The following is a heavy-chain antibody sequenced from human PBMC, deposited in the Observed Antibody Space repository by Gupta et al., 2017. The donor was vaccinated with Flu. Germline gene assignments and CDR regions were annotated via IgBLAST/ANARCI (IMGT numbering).Heavy chain of an antibody. V-gene: IGHV4-39*01. CDR3: ASRDGYNHSFDY. CDR2: IYYSGST. D-gene: IGHD5-24*01. Sequence: QLQLQESGPGLVKPSETLSLTCTVSGGSISSSSYYWGWIRQPPGKGLEWIGSIYYSGSTYYNPSLKSRVTISVDTSKNQFSLKLSSVTAADTAVYYCASRDGYNHSFDYWGQGTLVTVSS. CDR1: GGSISSSSYY. J-gene: IGHJ4*02.